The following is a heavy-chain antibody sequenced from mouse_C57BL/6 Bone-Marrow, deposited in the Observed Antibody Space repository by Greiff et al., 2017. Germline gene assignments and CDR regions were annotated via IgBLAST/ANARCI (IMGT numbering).Heavy chain of an antibody. CDR2: IYPGSGST. J-gene: IGHJ1*03. CDR1: GYTFTSYW. V-gene: IGHV1-55*01. Sequence: QVQLKQPGAELVKPGASVKMSCKASGYTFTSYWITWVKQRPGQGLEWIGDIYPGSGSTNYNEKFKSKATLTVDTSSSTAYMQLSSLTSEDSAVYYCAKVPSLYYGNWYFDVWGTGTTVTVSS. D-gene: IGHD2-1*01. CDR3: AKVPSLYYGNWYFDV.